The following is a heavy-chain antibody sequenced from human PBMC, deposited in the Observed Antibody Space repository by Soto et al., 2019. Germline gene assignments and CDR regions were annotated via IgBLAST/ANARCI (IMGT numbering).Heavy chain of an antibody. V-gene: IGHV1-69*01. D-gene: IGHD5-18*01. CDR1: GGTFSSYA. J-gene: IGHJ2*01. CDR2: IIPIFGTA. CDR3: ARGGAGIQLPSNGDWYFDL. Sequence: QVHLVQSGAEVKKPGSSVKVSCKASGGTFSSYAISWVRQAPGQGLEWMGGIIPIFGTANYAQKFQGRVTITADESTSTAYMELSSLRSEDTAVYYCARGGAGIQLPSNGDWYFDLWGRGTLVTASS.